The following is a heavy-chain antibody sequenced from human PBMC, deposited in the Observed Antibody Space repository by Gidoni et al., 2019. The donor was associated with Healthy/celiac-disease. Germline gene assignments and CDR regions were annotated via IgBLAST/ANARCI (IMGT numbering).Heavy chain of an antibody. Sequence: QLQLQESGPGLVKPSETLSLTCTVSGGSISSSSYYWGWIRQPPGKGLDWIGSIYSSGSTYYNPSRKSRVTISVDTSKNQFSLKLSSVTAADTAVYYCARYSSGWETFDYWGQGTLVTVSS. V-gene: IGHV4-39*01. J-gene: IGHJ4*02. D-gene: IGHD6-19*01. CDR2: IYSSGST. CDR3: ARYSSGWETFDY. CDR1: GGSISSSSYY.